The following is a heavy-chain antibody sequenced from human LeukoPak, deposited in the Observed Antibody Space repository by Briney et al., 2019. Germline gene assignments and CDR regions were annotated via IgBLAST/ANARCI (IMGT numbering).Heavy chain of an antibody. Sequence: SETLSLTCTVSGGSIRSSDYYWGWIRQFPGKGLEWIGNINNRGITYYNPSLKSRVTVSVDTSKNQFSLNLRSLTAADTAVYYCARDSRGTYPLNWFDPWGQGILVTVSS. J-gene: IGHJ5*02. CDR2: INNRGIT. CDR1: GGSIRSSDYY. CDR3: ARDSRGTYPLNWFDP. D-gene: IGHD1-26*01. V-gene: IGHV4-39*07.